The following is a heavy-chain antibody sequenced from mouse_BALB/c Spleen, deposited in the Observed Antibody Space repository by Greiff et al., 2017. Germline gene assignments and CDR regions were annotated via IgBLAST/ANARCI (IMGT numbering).Heavy chain of an antibody. CDR1: GFTFSNYW. CDR3: TRRGAYYRYDSAMDY. Sequence: EVQLQESGGGLVQPGGSMKLSCVASGFTFSNYWMNWVRQSPEKGLEWVAEIRLKSNNYATHYAESVKGRFTISRDDSKSSVYLQMNNLRAEDTGIYYCTRRGAYYRYDSAMDYWGQGTSVTVSS. CDR2: IRLKSNNYAT. D-gene: IGHD2-14*01. J-gene: IGHJ4*01. V-gene: IGHV6-6*02.